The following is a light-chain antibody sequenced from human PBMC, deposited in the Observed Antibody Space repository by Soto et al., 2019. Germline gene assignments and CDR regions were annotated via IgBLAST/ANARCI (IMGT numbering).Light chain of an antibody. J-gene: IGLJ1*01. Sequence: QSALTQPASVSGSPGQSITISCTGTSSDVGAYNYVSWYQQHPGKAPRLMIYEVSNRPLGVSNRFSASKSGNTASLTISGLEAEDDADYYCSSYASSSTVHFGTGTKLTV. CDR2: EVS. V-gene: IGLV2-14*01. CDR1: SSDVGAYNY. CDR3: SSYASSSTVH.